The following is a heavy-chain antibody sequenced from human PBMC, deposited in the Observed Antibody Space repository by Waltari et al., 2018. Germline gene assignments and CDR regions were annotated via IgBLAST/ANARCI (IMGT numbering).Heavy chain of an antibody. CDR2: VNWNGGNT. CDR1: GFPFDDLG. D-gene: IGHD3-16*01. Sequence: EVQLVESGGGVIRPGGSLRLSCAASGFPFDDLGLNWVRQAPGKGLEWVAGVNWNGGNTGYADSVKGRFTISRDNARNSLDLQMNSLRVEDTALYRCVRASKDDYYYYPMDVWGQGTTVTVSS. CDR3: VRASKDDYYYYPMDV. J-gene: IGHJ6*02. V-gene: IGHV3-20*01.